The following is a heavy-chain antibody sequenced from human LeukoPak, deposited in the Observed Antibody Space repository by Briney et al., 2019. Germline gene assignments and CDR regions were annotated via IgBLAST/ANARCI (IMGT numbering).Heavy chain of an antibody. Sequence: PGGSLRLSCAASGFTFSSYWMHWVRQAPGKGLVWVSRLNSDGSTAHYADYVKGRFTMSRDNAKNTLYLQMNSLRAEDTAVYYCARGFWGWEVDYWGQGTLVTVSS. J-gene: IGHJ4*02. CDR2: LNSDGSTA. CDR1: GFTFSSYW. V-gene: IGHV3-74*01. D-gene: IGHD3-16*01. CDR3: ARGFWGWEVDY.